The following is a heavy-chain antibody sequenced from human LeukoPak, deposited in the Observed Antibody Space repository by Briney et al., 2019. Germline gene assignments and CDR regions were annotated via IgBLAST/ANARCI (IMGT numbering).Heavy chain of an antibody. V-gene: IGHV4-30-2*01. Sequence: SETLSLTCAVSGGSISSGGYSWSWIRQPPGKGLEWIGYIYHSGSTYYDPSLKSRVTISVDRSKNQFSLKLSSVTAADTAVYYCARTRNDAFDIWGQGTMVTVSS. CDR3: ARTRNDAFDI. CDR1: GGSISSGGYS. J-gene: IGHJ3*02. CDR2: IYHSGST.